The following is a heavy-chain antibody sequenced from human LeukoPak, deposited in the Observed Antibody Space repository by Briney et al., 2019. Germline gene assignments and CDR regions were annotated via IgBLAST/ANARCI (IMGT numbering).Heavy chain of an antibody. D-gene: IGHD2-2*01. J-gene: IGHJ4*02. CDR1: GFTFSSYA. CDR2: IRYDGSNK. V-gene: IGHV3-30*02. Sequence: GGSLRLSCAASGFTFSSYAMSWVRQAPGKGLEWVAFIRYDGSNKYYADSVKGRFTISRDNSKNTLYLQMNSLRSEDTAVYYCAGGRTDIVVVPATLRNYYFDYWGQGTLVTVSS. CDR3: AGGRTDIVVVPATLRNYYFDY.